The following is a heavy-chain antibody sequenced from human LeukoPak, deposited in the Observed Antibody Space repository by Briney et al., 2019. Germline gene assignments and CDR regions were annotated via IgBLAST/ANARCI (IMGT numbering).Heavy chain of an antibody. D-gene: IGHD3-10*01. CDR1: GFTFSSYG. CDR3: ARVSFTMRDAFDI. Sequence: PGGSLRLSCAASGFTFSSYGMHWVRQAPGKGLEWVANIKQDGSEKYYVDSVKGRFTISRDNAKNSLYLQMNSLRAEDTAVYYCARVSFTMRDAFDIWGQGTMVTVSS. CDR2: IKQDGSEK. V-gene: IGHV3-7*01. J-gene: IGHJ3*02.